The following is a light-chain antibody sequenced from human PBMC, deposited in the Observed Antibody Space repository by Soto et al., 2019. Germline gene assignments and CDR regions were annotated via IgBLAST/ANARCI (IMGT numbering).Light chain of an antibody. V-gene: IGKV3-20*01. Sequence: EIVLTQSPATLSLSPGERATLSCRASQSVSSSLAWYQQKPGQAPRLLIFGASNRASDIPDRFSGSGSGTDFTLTISRLEPEDFAVYYCQQYGSSPPYTFGQGTKLEIK. CDR2: GAS. J-gene: IGKJ2*01. CDR3: QQYGSSPPYT. CDR1: QSVSSS.